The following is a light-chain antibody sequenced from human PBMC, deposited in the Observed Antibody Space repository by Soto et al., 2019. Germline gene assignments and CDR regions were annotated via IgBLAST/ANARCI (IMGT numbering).Light chain of an antibody. Sequence: EIVLTQSPGTLSLSPGERATLSCRASQSVSRNSLAWYQQKPGQAPRLLLSGASSRATGIPDRFSGSGSGTDFSLTISRLEPEDFAVYYCQQYGTSPITFGQGTRLEIK. CDR2: GAS. CDR3: QQYGTSPIT. CDR1: QSVSRNS. V-gene: IGKV3-20*01. J-gene: IGKJ5*01.